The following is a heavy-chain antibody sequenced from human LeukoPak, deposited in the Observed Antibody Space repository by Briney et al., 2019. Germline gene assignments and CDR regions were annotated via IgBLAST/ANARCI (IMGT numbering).Heavy chain of an antibody. V-gene: IGHV5-10-1*01. CDR2: IDPSDSYT. CDR3: ARHGPGIDIAVVPAAIGYYYYGMDV. Sequence: GESLKISCKGSGYSFTSYWISWVRQMPGKGLEWMGRIDPSDSYTNYSPSFQGHVTISADKSISTAYLQWSSLKASDTAMYYCARHGPGIDIAVVPAAIGYYYYGMDVWGQGTTVTVSS. CDR1: GYSFTSYW. D-gene: IGHD2-2*02. J-gene: IGHJ6*02.